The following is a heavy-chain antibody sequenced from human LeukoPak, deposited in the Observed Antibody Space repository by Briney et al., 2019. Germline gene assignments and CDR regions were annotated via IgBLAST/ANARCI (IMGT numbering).Heavy chain of an antibody. CDR1: GFTFSSYW. V-gene: IGHV3-74*01. Sequence: GGSLRLSCAASGFTFSSYWMHWVRQAPGKGLAWVSRINSDGSTTSYADSVKGRFTISRDNAKNTLYLQMNSLRAEDTAVYYCARVYSSTIRYFDYWGQGTLVTVSS. J-gene: IGHJ4*02. CDR2: INSDGSTT. CDR3: ARVYSSTIRYFDY. D-gene: IGHD6-13*01.